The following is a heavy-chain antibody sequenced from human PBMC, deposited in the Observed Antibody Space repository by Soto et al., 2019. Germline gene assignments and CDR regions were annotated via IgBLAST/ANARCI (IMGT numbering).Heavy chain of an antibody. V-gene: IGHV1-69*12. J-gene: IGHJ3*02. CDR3: GRDQGATSRAAFDI. Sequence: QVQLVQSGAEVKKPGSSVKVSCKASGGTFSSYAISWVRQAPGQGLEWMGGIIPIFSTANYAQKFQGRVTTTADESTSTAYMELKSLRSEVTAVYYCGRDQGATSRAAFDIWGQGTMVTVSS. D-gene: IGHD1-26*01. CDR2: IIPIFSTA. CDR1: GGTFSSYA.